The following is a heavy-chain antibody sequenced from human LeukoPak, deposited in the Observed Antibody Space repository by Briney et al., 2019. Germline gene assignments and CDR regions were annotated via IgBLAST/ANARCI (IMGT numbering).Heavy chain of an antibody. Sequence: SQTLSLTCAISGDSVSSNTAAWNWLRQSPSRGLEWLGRTYYRSTWYYDYPLSLKSRVTINPDTSKNQLSLQLNSVTPEDTAVYYCARGLGGFFRSYYLDYWGQGTLVTVSS. V-gene: IGHV6-1*01. CDR1: GDSVSSNTAA. D-gene: IGHD1-26*01. J-gene: IGHJ4*02. CDR3: ARGLGGFFRSYYLDY. CDR2: TYYRSTWYY.